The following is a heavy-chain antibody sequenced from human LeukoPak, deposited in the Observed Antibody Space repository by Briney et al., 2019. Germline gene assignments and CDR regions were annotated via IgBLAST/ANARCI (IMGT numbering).Heavy chain of an antibody. CDR3: ATGYSSGPYYFDY. CDR2: IIPIFGTA. D-gene: IGHD6-19*01. Sequence: ASVKLSCKASGGTFSSYAISWVRQAPGQGLEWMGRIIPIFGTANYAQKFQGRVTITTDESTSTAYMELSSLRSEDTAVYYCATGYSSGPYYFDYWGEGTLVTVSS. V-gene: IGHV1-69*05. J-gene: IGHJ4*02. CDR1: GGTFSSYA.